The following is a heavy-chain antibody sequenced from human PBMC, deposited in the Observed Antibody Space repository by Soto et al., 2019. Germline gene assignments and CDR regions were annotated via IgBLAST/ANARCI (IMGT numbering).Heavy chain of an antibody. CDR2: MNTNSGNT. V-gene: IGHV1-8*01. J-gene: IGHJ6*03. Sequence: GASVKVSCKASGYTFTSYDINWVRQATGQGLEWKGWMNTNSGNTGYAQKFQGRVTMTRNTSISTAYMELSSLRSEDTAVYYCARGRRGTRKVRANCSGGSCYYYYMDVWGKGTTVTVSS. CDR1: GYTFTSYD. D-gene: IGHD2-15*01. CDR3: ARGRRGTRKVRANCSGGSCYYYYMDV.